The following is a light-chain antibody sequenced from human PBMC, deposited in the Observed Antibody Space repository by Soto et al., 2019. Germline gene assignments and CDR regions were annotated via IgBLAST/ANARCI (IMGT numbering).Light chain of an antibody. CDR2: GVS. Sequence: EIVLTQSPGTLSLSPGERATLSCRASQSVSSSYLAWYQQRPGQAPRLLLYGVSSRAIGIPDRFSGDGSATDFTLTNSRLEPEDFAVYYCQHYGNSLWTFGQGTNVEI. J-gene: IGKJ1*01. CDR3: QHYGNSLWT. V-gene: IGKV3-20*01. CDR1: QSVSSSY.